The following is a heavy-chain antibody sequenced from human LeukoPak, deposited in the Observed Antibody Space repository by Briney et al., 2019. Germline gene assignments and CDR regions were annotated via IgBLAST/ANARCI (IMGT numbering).Heavy chain of an antibody. CDR3: AKGRDYYDSPFDY. J-gene: IGHJ4*02. V-gene: IGHV4-59*13. CDR1: GGSISNYY. CDR2: IYYSGST. Sequence: ASETLSLTCAVSGGSISNYYCSWIRQPPGKALEWIGYIYYSGSTNYNPSLKSRVTISVDTSKNQFSLKLSSATAADTAVYYCAKGRDYYDSPFDYWGQGTLVTV. D-gene: IGHD3-22*01.